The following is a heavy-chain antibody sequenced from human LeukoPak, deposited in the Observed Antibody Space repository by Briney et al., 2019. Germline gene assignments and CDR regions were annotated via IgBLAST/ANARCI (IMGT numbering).Heavy chain of an antibody. D-gene: IGHD5-12*01. CDR1: GGSISSGDYY. Sequence: SETLSLTCTVSGGSISSGDYYWSWIRQPPGKGLEWIGYIYYSGSTYYNPSLKSRVTISVDTSKNQFSLKLSSVTAADTAVYYCARVIQGSGYGDCYFDYWGQGTLVTVSS. CDR3: ARVIQGSGYGDCYFDY. V-gene: IGHV4-30-4*08. CDR2: IYYSGST. J-gene: IGHJ4*02.